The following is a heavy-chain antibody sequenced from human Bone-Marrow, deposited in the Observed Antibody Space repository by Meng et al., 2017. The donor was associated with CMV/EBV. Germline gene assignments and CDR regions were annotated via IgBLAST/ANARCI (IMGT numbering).Heavy chain of an antibody. CDR3: TRSTEYRIIAWFDP. CDR2: IRGNSKNYAT. D-gene: IGHD6-6*01. J-gene: IGHJ5*02. Sequence: GGSLRLSCAASGFTFRDSAMHWVRQAPGKGLEWIGHIRGNSKNYATAYAASVKGRFTISRDESQETAYLQMNSLRTEDTALYYCTRSTEYRIIAWFDPWGQGTLVTVSS. CDR1: GFTFRDSA. V-gene: IGHV3-73*01.